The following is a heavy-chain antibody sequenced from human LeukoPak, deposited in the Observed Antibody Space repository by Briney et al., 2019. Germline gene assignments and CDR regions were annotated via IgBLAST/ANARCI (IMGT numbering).Heavy chain of an antibody. J-gene: IGHJ4*02. D-gene: IGHD3-10*01. CDR1: GFTFSSYG. CDR2: IRYDGSNK. CDR3: ARDPVYGSGSYAFDY. V-gene: IGHV3-30*02. Sequence: GGSLRLSCAASGFTFSSYGMHWVRQAPGKGLEWVAFIRYDGSNKYYADSVKGRFTISRDNSKNTLYLQMNSLRAEDTAVYYCARDPVYGSGSYAFDYWGQGTLVTVSS.